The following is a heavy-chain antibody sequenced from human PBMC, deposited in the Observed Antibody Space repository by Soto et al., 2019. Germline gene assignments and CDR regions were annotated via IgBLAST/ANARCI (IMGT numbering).Heavy chain of an antibody. V-gene: IGHV3-30-3*01. CDR1: GFTCSSYA. CDR3: AREVVAAPDLRKYFDC. D-gene: IGHD2-15*01. J-gene: IGHJ4*01. CDR2: ISYDGSNK. Sequence: GGCLRLSCGASGFTCSSYAMHWVRQAPGKGLEWVAVISYDGSNKYYADSVKGRFTISRDNSKNTLYLQMNSLRAEDTAVYYFAREVVAAPDLRKYFDCSRRRTLVTVSS.